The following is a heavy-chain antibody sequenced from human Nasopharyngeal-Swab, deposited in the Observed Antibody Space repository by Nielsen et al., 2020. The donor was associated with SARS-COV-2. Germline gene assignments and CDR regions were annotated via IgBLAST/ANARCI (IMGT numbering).Heavy chain of an antibody. Sequence: SETLSLTCTVSGVSITSQYWSWIRQPPGKGLEWIGYISHNSGTSYNPSLKSRVTISVATSKNQFSLKLSSVTAADTAVYYCAKEGATGWFDPWGQGTLVTVSS. CDR1: GVSITSQY. CDR3: AKEGATGWFDP. J-gene: IGHJ5*02. V-gene: IGHV4-59*11. CDR2: ISHNSGT.